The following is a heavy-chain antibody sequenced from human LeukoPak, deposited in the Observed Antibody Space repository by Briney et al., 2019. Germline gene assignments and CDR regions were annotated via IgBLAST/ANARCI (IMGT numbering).Heavy chain of an antibody. V-gene: IGHV4-59*01. CDR2: IYYSGST. J-gene: IGHJ6*03. D-gene: IGHD5-12*01. CDR1: GGSISSYY. CDR3: ARTTEGYAGGPGYSYYYYMDV. Sequence: SETLSLTCAVSGGSISSYYWSWLRQPPGKRLEWIGYIYYSGSTNYNPSLKSRVTISVDTSKNQVSLKLRSVTAADTAVYYCARTTEGYAGGPGYSYYYYMDVWGKGTTVTISS.